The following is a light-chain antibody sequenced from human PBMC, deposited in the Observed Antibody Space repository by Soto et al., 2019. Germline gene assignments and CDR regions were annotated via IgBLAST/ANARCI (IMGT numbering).Light chain of an antibody. J-gene: IGKJ1*01. CDR3: KRYGPSGT. CDR1: QSVSNNY. CDR2: GAS. V-gene: IGKV3-20*01. Sequence: EIVLTQSPGTLSLSPGERATLSCRASQSVSNNYLAWYQQKPGQAPRLLIYGASNRATGIPDRFSGSGSGTDFTLTISRLEPEDCEVYYWKRYGPSGTSVQGTKV.